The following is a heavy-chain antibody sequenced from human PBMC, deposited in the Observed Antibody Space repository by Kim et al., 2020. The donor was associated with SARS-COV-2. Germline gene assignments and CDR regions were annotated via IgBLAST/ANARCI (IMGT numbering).Heavy chain of an antibody. V-gene: IGHV3-7*03. CDR3: ARFPNRGGDIVVVPTAFFDS. J-gene: IGHJ4*02. CDR2: IKQDGSEK. D-gene: IGHD2-2*01. CDR1: GFTFSSYW. Sequence: GGSLRLSCADSGFTFSSYWMSWVRQAPGKGLEWVANIKQDGSEKYYVDSVKGRFTISRDNTKNSLYLQMNSLRAEDTAVYYCARFPNRGGDIVVVPTAFFDSWGQGTLVTVSS.